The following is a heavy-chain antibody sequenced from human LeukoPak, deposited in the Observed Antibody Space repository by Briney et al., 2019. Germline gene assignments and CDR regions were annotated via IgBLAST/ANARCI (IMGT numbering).Heavy chain of an antibody. CDR2: INPNSGGT. V-gene: IGHV1-2*02. CDR1: GCTFTDYY. D-gene: IGHD4/OR15-4a*01. CDR3: ARGYGERDWFDP. Sequence: EASVKVSCKASGCTFTDYYIYWVRQAPGQGLEWMGWINPNSGGTNYIQKFQGRVTMTRDTSISTAYMELSRLRSDDTAVYYCARGYGERDWFDPWGQGTLVTVSS. J-gene: IGHJ5*02.